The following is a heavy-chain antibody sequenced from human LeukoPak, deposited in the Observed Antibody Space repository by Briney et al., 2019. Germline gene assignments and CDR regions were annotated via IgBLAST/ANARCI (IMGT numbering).Heavy chain of an antibody. CDR2: ISGSGGST. Sequence: PGGSLRLSCAASGFTFSSYGMSWVRQAPGKGLEWVSAISGSGGSTYYADSVKGRLTISRDNSKNTLYLQMNSLRAEDPAVYYCAKAYYYDRSGYRNWGQGTLVTVSS. CDR3: AKAYYYDRSGYRN. CDR1: GFTFSSYG. J-gene: IGHJ4*02. V-gene: IGHV3-23*01. D-gene: IGHD3-22*01.